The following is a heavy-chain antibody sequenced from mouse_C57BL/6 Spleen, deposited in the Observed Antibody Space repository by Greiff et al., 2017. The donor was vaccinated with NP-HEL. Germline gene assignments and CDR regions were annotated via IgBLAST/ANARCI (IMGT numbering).Heavy chain of an antibody. V-gene: IGHV14-3*01. CDR2: IDPANGNT. CDR1: GFTIKNTY. Sequence: EVQLQQSVAELVRPGASVKLSCTASGFTIKNTYMHWVKQRPEQGLEWIGRIDPANGNTKYAPKFQGKATITADTSSNTAYLQLSSLTSEYTAIYYCASHYDYLYYFDYWGQGTTLTVSS. J-gene: IGHJ2*01. CDR3: ASHYDYLYYFDY. D-gene: IGHD2-4*01.